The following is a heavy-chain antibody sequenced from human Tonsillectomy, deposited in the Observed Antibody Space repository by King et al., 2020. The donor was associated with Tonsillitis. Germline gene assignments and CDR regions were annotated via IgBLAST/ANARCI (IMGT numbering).Heavy chain of an antibody. D-gene: IGHD3-10*01. CDR1: GFTFSSYS. J-gene: IGHJ3*02. Sequence: EVQLVESGGGLVKPGGSLRLSCAASGFTFSSYSLHWVRQAPGKGLEWVSSITSSSNYIYYADSMEGRCTISRDNANNSLYLQMNSLRAEDTAMYYCASVWVVRGVGAYDIWGRGTMVTVSS. V-gene: IGHV3-21*01. CDR3: ASVWVVRGVGAYDI. CDR2: ITSSSNYI.